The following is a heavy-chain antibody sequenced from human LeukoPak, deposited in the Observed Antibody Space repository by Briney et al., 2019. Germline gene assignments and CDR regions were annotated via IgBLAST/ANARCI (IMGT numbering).Heavy chain of an antibody. CDR3: ATDLENSVGAFDI. Sequence: GGSLRLSCAASGFTFSSYAMSWVRQAPGKGLEWVSYISSGSSSIYYSDSVKGRFTISRDNAKNSLYLQMNSLRDEDTAVYYCATDLENSVGAFDIWGQGTVVTVSS. CDR2: ISSGSSSI. J-gene: IGHJ3*02. V-gene: IGHV3-48*02. CDR1: GFTFSSYA. D-gene: IGHD5-24*01.